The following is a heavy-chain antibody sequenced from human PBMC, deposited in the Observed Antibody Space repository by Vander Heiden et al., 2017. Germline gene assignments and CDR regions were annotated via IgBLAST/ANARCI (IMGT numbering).Heavy chain of an antibody. V-gene: IGHV5-51*01. D-gene: IGHD5-18*01. J-gene: IGHJ2*01. CDR3: ARREGGYSYGYWYFDL. CDR1: GYSFTSYW. CDR2: IYPGDSDT. Sequence: EVQLVQSGAEVKKPGESLKISCKGSGYSFTSYWIGWVRQMPGKGLEWMGIIYPGDSDTRYSPSFQGQVTISADKSISTADLKWSSMKASETAMYYCARREGGYSYGYWYFDLWGRGTLVTVSS.